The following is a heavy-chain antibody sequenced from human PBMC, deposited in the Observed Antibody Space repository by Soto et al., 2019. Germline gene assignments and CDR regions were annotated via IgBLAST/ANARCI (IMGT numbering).Heavy chain of an antibody. V-gene: IGHV3-23*01. J-gene: IGHJ4*02. CDR2: ISVSGAAT. CDR1: GFTFSSYA. CDR3: GKGHHSYGFLCDY. D-gene: IGHD5-18*01. Sequence: EVQLLESGGGLVQPGGSLRLSCAASGFTFSSYAMSWVRLAPGKGLEWVSTISVSGAATYFADSVKGRFTISRDNSKKTLYLQMNSLRAEDKAVYYCGKGHHSYGFLCDYWGQGTLVTVSS.